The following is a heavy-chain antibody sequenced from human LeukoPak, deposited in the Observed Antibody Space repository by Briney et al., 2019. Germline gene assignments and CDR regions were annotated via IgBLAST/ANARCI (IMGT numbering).Heavy chain of an antibody. Sequence: PGGSLRLSCAASGFTVSSNYMSWVRQAPGKGLEWVSVIYSGGSTYYADSVKGRFTISRDNSKNTLYLQMNSLRAEDTAVYYCARERGGYYYYDSSGYGAFDIWGQGTMVTVSS. CDR1: GFTVSSNY. CDR2: IYSGGST. V-gene: IGHV3-53*01. CDR3: ARERGGYYYYDSSGYGAFDI. J-gene: IGHJ3*02. D-gene: IGHD3-22*01.